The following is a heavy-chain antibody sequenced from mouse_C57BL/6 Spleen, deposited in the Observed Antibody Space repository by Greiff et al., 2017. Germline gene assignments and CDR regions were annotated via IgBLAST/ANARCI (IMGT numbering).Heavy chain of an antibody. CDR1: GYTFTDYE. Sequence: QVQLKESGAELVRPGASVTLSCKASGYTFTDYEMHWVKQTPVHGLEWIGAIDPETGGTAYNQKFKGKAILTADKSSSTAYMELRSLTSEDSAVYYCTRPDGNYYFDYWGQGTTLTVSS. J-gene: IGHJ2*01. CDR3: TRPDGNYYFDY. V-gene: IGHV1-15*01. CDR2: IDPETGGT. D-gene: IGHD2-1*01.